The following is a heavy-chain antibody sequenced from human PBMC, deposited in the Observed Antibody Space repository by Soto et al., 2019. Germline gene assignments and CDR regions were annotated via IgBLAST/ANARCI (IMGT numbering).Heavy chain of an antibody. CDR3: ANPTQGDAFDI. V-gene: IGHV1-69*13. Sequence: SVKVSCKASGGTFRNYAINWVRLAPGQGLEWMGGFIPIFGTADYAQKFQGRVTITADESTSTGYMELNSLRSEDTAVYYCANPTQGDAFDIWGQGTMVTVSS. CDR1: GGTFRNYA. CDR2: FIPIFGTA. J-gene: IGHJ3*02.